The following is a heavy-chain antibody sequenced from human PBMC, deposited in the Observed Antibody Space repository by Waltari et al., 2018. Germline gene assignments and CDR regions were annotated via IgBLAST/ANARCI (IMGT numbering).Heavy chain of an antibody. Sequence: QVQLVQSGGEVKKHGASVKVSCKASGSTFTIYDIHWVRQATGQGLEWMGWMNPNSGNTGYAQKFQGRVTMTRNTSISTAYMELSSLRSEDTAVYYCARGANWFDPWGQGTLVTVSS. V-gene: IGHV1-8*01. CDR3: ARGANWFDP. CDR1: GSTFTIYD. J-gene: IGHJ5*02. CDR2: MNPNSGNT.